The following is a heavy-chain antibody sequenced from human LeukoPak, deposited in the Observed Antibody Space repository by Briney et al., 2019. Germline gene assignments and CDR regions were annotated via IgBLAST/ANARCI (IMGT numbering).Heavy chain of an antibody. Sequence: ASVTVSFKASGGTFSSYVISWVRQAPGQGPERVGGIIPIFGTANYAQKYQGRVTIIAHEYTSTAYMELSSLRCEDMAVYYCAREGVVPAALDYWGQGTLVTVSS. CDR3: AREGVVPAALDY. CDR1: GGTFSSYV. V-gene: IGHV1-69*13. J-gene: IGHJ4*02. CDR2: IIPIFGTA. D-gene: IGHD2-2*01.